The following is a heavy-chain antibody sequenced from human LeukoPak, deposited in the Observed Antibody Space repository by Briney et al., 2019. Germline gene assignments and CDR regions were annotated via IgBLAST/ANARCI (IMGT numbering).Heavy chain of an antibody. CDR2: IYYSGST. Sequence: KPSETLSLTCTVSGGSISSYYWSWIRQPPGKGLEWIGYIYYSGSTNYNPSLKSRVTISVDTSKNQFSLKLSSVTAADTAVYYCARAPEDWFDPWGQGTLVTVSS. D-gene: IGHD1-14*01. V-gene: IGHV4-59*01. J-gene: IGHJ5*02. CDR3: ARAPEDWFDP. CDR1: GGSISSYY.